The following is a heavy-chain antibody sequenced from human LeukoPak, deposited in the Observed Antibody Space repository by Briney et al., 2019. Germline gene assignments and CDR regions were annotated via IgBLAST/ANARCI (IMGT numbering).Heavy chain of an antibody. CDR2: INHTGGT. J-gene: IGHJ6*02. CDR3: ARGRSYGYYYYGMDV. D-gene: IGHD3-16*01. V-gene: IGHV4-34*01. Sequence: SETLSLTCAVDGGSFSGYYWTWLRQPPGKGLQWIGDINHTGGTSYNPSLKSRVTISVDTSKNQFSLRLASVTAADTAVYYCARGRSYGYYYYGMDVWGQGTTVTVSS. CDR1: GGSFSGYY.